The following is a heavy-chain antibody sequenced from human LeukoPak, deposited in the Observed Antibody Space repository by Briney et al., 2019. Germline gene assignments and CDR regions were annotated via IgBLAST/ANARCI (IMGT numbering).Heavy chain of an antibody. J-gene: IGHJ4*02. V-gene: IGHV3-30*19. Sequence: GGSLRLSCAASGFTFSSYGMHWVRQAPGKGLEWVAVISYDGSNKYYADSVKGRFTIPRDNSKNTLYLQMNSLRAEDTAVYYCARVRSSSSDGDYWGQGTLVTVSS. CDR2: ISYDGSNK. D-gene: IGHD6-6*01. CDR3: ARVRSSSSDGDY. CDR1: GFTFSSYG.